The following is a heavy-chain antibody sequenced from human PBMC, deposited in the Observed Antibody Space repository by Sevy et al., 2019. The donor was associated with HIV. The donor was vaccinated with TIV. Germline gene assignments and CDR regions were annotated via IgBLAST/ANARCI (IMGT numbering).Heavy chain of an antibody. D-gene: IGHD3-3*01. V-gene: IGHV1-2*02. Sequence: ASVKVSCKASGYTFSDSGYYVHWVRQAPGQGLEWMGWINPKSGATNYAQKFQGRVTMTRDTSVSTANMELTRLTSDDTAVYYCAIEGYDFWTGPVDYDYGMDVGGQGTTVTVSS. CDR2: INPKSGAT. CDR3: AIEGYDFWTGPVDYDYGMDV. J-gene: IGHJ6*02. CDR1: GYTFSDSGYY.